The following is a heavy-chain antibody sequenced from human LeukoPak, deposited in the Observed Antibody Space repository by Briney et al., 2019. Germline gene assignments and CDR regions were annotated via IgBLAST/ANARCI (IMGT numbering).Heavy chain of an antibody. J-gene: IGHJ3*02. CDR3: AKHYYGSGSFDAFDI. CDR1: GFTFSSYG. CDR2: ISGSGGST. Sequence: GGTLRLSCAASGFTFSSYGMSWVRQAPGKGLEWVSAISGSGGSTYYADSVKGRFTISRDNSKNTLYLQMNSLRAEDTAVYYCAKHYYGSGSFDAFDIWGQGTMVTVSS. D-gene: IGHD3-10*01. V-gene: IGHV3-23*01.